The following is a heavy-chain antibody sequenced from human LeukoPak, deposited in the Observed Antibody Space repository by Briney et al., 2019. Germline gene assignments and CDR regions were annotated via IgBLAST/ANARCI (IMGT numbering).Heavy chain of an antibody. CDR2: IIPIFGTA. D-gene: IGHD2-2*01. CDR1: GGTFSSYA. J-gene: IGHJ4*02. V-gene: IGHV1-69*13. CDR3: ARGRGYCSSTSCPCYFDY. Sequence: SVKVSCKASGGTFSSYAISWVRQAPGQGLEWMGGIIPIFGTANYAQKFQGRVTITADESTSTAYMELSSLRSEDTAVYYCARGRGYCSSTSCPCYFDYWGQGTLVTVSS.